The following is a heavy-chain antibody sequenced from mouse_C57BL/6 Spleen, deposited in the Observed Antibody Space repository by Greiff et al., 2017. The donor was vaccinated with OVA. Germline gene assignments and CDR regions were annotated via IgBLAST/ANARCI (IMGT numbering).Heavy chain of an antibody. V-gene: IGHV14-1*01. Sequence: VQLQQSGAELVRPGASVKLSCTASGFNIKDYYMHWVKQRPEQGLEWIGRIDPEDGDPEYAPKFQGKATMTADTSSNTAYLQLSSLTSEDTAVYYCTQGGSSYDAMDYWGQGTSVTVSS. CDR1: GFNIKDYY. CDR2: IDPEDGDP. D-gene: IGHD1-1*01. J-gene: IGHJ4*01. CDR3: TQGGSSYDAMDY.